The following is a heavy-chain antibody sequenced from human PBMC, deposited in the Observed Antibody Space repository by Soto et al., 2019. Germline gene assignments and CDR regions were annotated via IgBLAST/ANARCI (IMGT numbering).Heavy chain of an antibody. D-gene: IGHD3-22*01. CDR2: ISAYNGNT. CDR3: ARDAPLRHYYDSSGYPPPGLGAFDI. J-gene: IGHJ3*02. V-gene: IGHV1-18*01. CDR1: GDTFTSYG. Sequence: AASVKVSCKASGDTFTSYGISWVRQAPGQGLEWMEWISAYNGNTNYAQKLQGRVTMTTDTSTSTAYMELRSLRSDDTAVYYCARDAPLRHYYDSSGYPPPGLGAFDIWGQGTMVTVSS.